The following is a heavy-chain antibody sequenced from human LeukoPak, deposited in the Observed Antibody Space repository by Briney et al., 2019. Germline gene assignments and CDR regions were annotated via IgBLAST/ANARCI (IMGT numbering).Heavy chain of an antibody. J-gene: IGHJ4*02. Sequence: GGSLTLSCAASGYTFSDFIVNWVCQAPGKGLEWVSSISVRSNYRYYADSVRGRFTISRDDARDSLFLQMNSLRAEDTAVYFCVRLRRNNDRSGYYYYYDYWGQGTLVTVSS. CDR2: ISVRSNYR. V-gene: IGHV3-21*01. CDR3: VRLRRNNDRSGYYYYYDY. D-gene: IGHD3-22*01. CDR1: GYTFSDFI.